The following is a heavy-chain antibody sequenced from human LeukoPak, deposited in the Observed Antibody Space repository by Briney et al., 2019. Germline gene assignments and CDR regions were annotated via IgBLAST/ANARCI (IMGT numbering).Heavy chain of an antibody. CDR2: IYYSGST. CDR3: ARLISEYWGLYYFDY. J-gene: IGHJ4*02. CDR1: GGSISSSSYY. Sequence: SETLSLTCTVSGGSISSSSYYWGWIRQPPGKGLEWIGSIYYSGSTYYNPSLKSRVTISVDTSKNQFSLKLSSVTAADTAVYYCARLISEYWGLYYFDYWGQGTLVTVSS. D-gene: IGHD2-8*02. V-gene: IGHV4-39*01.